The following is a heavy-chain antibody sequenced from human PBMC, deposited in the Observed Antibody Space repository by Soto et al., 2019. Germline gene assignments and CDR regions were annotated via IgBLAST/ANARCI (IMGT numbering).Heavy chain of an antibody. CDR3: ARASYYDNSGHDY. J-gene: IGHJ4*02. D-gene: IGHD3-22*01. Sequence: QVQLQESGPGLMKPSQTLSLTCTVSGGSISSGSYYWSWIRQHPGKGLEWIGYIYYSGSTYYNPSLKSRVTISVDTSKNQFSLKLSSVTAADTAVYYCARASYYDNSGHDYWGQGTLVTVSS. V-gene: IGHV4-31*03. CDR1: GGSISSGSYY. CDR2: IYYSGST.